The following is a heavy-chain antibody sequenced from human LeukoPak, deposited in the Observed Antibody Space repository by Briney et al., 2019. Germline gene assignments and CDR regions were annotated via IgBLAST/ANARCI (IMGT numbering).Heavy chain of an antibody. CDR3: ARDLDDSSGYYFDY. D-gene: IGHD3-22*01. V-gene: IGHV4-59*01. CDR2: IYYSGST. CDR1: GGSISSYY. J-gene: IGHJ4*02. Sequence: PSETLSLTCTVSGGSISSYYWSWIQQPPGKGLEWIGYIYYSGSTNYNPSLKSRVTISVDTSKNQFSLKLSSVTAADTAVYYCARDLDDSSGYYFDYWGQGTLVTVSS.